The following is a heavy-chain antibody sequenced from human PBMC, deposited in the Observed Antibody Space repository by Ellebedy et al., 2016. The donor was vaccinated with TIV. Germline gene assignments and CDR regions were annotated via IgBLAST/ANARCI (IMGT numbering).Heavy chain of an antibody. J-gene: IGHJ4*02. CDR3: ASQKWYGSDSGQYYLDF. Sequence: AASVKVSCKASGYTFTQYQVHWVRQAPGQGLEWMGIFNPTFGSTVYAQNFQGRVTLTMDTSTRRVYMELSSLRSEDTAVYYCASQKWYGSDSGQYYLDFWGQGTLVTVSS. CDR2: FNPTFGST. D-gene: IGHD3-10*01. V-gene: IGHV1-46*01. CDR1: GYTFTQYQ.